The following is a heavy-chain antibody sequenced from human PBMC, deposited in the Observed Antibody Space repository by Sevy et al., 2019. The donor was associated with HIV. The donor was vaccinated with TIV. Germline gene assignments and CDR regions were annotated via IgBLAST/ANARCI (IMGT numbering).Heavy chain of an antibody. CDR2: INHSGST. CDR1: GGSFSGYY. V-gene: IGHV4-34*01. Sequence: SETLSLACAVYGGSFSGYYWSWIRRPPGKGLEWVGEINHSGSTNDNPSLKSRVTISVDTSINQFSLKLSSVTAADTAVYYCARHCSSSSCSHAFDIWVQGTMVTV. CDR3: ARHCSSSSCSHAFDI. D-gene: IGHD2-2*01. J-gene: IGHJ3*02.